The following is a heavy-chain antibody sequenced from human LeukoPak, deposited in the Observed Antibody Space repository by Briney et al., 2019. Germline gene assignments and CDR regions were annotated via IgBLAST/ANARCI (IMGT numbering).Heavy chain of an antibody. CDR2: ISGSGGST. D-gene: IGHD3-9*01. V-gene: IGHV3-23*01. CDR1: GFTFSSYS. J-gene: IGHJ4*02. Sequence: GGSLRLSCAASGFTFSSYSMSWVRQAPGKGLEWVSAISGSGGSTYYADSAKGRFTISRDNSKNTLYLQMNSLSAVDTAVYYCAKDLVSYYDILTGYSAFDYWGQGTLVTVSS. CDR3: AKDLVSYYDILTGYSAFDY.